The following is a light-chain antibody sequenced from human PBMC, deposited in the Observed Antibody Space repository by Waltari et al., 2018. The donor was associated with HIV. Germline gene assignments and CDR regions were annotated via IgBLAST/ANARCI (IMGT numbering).Light chain of an antibody. V-gene: IGKV4-1*01. J-gene: IGKJ2*01. CDR3: QQYYTSPYT. CDR2: WAS. CDR1: QSILYSSNIKNS. Sequence: DIVMTQSPDSLAVSLGERATINCNSSQSILYSSNIKNSLAWYRQKPGQPPKLLIYWASTRESGVPDRFSGSGSGSHFTLTISSLQAEDVAVYYCQQYYTSPYTFGQGTKLEIK.